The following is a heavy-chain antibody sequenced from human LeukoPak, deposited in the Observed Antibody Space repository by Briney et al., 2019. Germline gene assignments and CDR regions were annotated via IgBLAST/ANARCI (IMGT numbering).Heavy chain of an antibody. J-gene: IGHJ6*03. D-gene: IGHD3-3*01. Sequence: PSETLSLTCTVSGGSISSYYWNWIRQPPGKGLEWIGYIYSSGTTNYNPSLRSRVSMSVDTSKNQFSLKLSSVTAADTAVYYCARPVYDFWSGPPYYYYYYMDVWGKGTTVTVSS. CDR1: GGSISSYY. CDR3: ARPVYDFWSGPPYYYYYYMDV. V-gene: IGHV4-59*08. CDR2: IYSSGTT.